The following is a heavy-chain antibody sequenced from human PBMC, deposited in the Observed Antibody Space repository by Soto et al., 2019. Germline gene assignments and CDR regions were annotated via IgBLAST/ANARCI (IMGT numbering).Heavy chain of an antibody. CDR1: GFTVSSNY. Sequence: EVQLVESGGGLVQPGGPLRLSCAASGFTVSSNYMSWVRQTPGKGLEWVSIINSDGTTYYADSVRGRFTISRDNSKNTVWLQMNGLRVEDTALYYCAREVLGGRTLLGFDYWGRGALVTVAS. D-gene: IGHD3-10*01. J-gene: IGHJ4*02. CDR3: AREVLGGRTLLGFDY. CDR2: INSDGTT. V-gene: IGHV3-66*01.